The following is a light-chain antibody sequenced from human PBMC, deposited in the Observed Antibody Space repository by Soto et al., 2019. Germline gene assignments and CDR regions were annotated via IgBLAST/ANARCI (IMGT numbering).Light chain of an antibody. J-gene: IGKJ1*01. CDR3: EQYGSSPRT. CDR2: GAS. Sequence: DIVVTQSPASLSVSPGERATPPCRASQSVSSSFLAWYQQQVGQAPRLLIYGASSRATGIPDRFSGSGSGTDLTLTISRLEPEDAAVYYCEQYGSSPRTFGQGTKVDI. CDR1: QSVSSSF. V-gene: IGKV3-20*01.